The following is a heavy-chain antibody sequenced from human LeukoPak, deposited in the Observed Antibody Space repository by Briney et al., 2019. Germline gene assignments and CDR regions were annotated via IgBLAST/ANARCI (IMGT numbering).Heavy chain of an antibody. CDR2: ISDDGRNK. D-gene: IGHD6-6*01. CDR1: GFTFSNYA. Sequence: PGGSLRLSCAASGFTFSNYAFHWVRQAPGKGLEWVALISDDGRNKYYAQAVKGRFTISRDNTKNSLYLQMNSLRAEDTAVYYCARVPGSNSNYYYYYMDVWGKGTTVTVSS. J-gene: IGHJ6*03. V-gene: IGHV3-30*04. CDR3: ARVPGSNSNYYYYYMDV.